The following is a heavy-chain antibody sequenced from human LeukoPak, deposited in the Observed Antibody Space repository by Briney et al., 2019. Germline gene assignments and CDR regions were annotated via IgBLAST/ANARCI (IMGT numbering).Heavy chain of an antibody. J-gene: IGHJ4*02. CDR2: ISSSGSTI. Sequence: GGSLRLSCSASGFTLSSYWMHWVRQAPGKGLEWVSYISSSGSTIYYADSVKGRFTISRDNAKNSLYLQMNSLRAEDTAVYYCARGIAAAGTWDYWGQGTLVTVSS. D-gene: IGHD6-13*01. V-gene: IGHV3-48*04. CDR3: ARGIAAAGTWDY. CDR1: GFTLSSYW.